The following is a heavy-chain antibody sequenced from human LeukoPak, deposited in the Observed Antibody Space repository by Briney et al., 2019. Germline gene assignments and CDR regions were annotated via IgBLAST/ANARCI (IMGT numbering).Heavy chain of an antibody. J-gene: IGHJ3*02. CDR3: ARAGRWEGRPHAFDI. V-gene: IGHV4-59*01. CDR1: GGSISSYY. Sequence: SETLSLTCTVSGGSISSYYWNWIRQPPGKGLEWIGYIYYGGITNYNPSLKSRVTISVDTSKSQFSLKLSSVTAADTAVYYCARAGRWEGRPHAFDIWGQGTMVTVSS. D-gene: IGHD1-26*01. CDR2: IYYGGIT.